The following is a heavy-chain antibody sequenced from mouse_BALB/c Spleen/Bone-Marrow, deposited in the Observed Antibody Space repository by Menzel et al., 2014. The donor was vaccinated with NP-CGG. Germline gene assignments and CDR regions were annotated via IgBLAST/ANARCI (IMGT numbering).Heavy chain of an antibody. CDR3: ARGGISVDY. CDR2: IYPGDGDT. Sequence: QVTLKVSGAELVRPGSSVKISCKASGYAFSGYWMNWVKRRPGQGLEWIGQIYPGDGDTDYNGKFKGKATLTADKSSSTAYMQLSSLTSEDSAVYFCARGGISVDYWGQGTTLTVSS. J-gene: IGHJ2*01. V-gene: IGHV1-80*01. CDR1: GYAFSGYW.